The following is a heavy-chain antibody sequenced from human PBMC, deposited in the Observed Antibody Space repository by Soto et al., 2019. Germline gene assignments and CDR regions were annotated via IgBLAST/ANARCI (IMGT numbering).Heavy chain of an antibody. V-gene: IGHV4-59*01. CDR3: ARAVREYGSGSSWFDP. D-gene: IGHD3-10*01. CDR1: GGSISSYY. CDR2: IYYSGST. Sequence: SETLSLTCTVSGGSISSYYWRWIRQPPGKGLEWIGYIYYSGSTTSNPSLKSRVTISVDTSKNQFSLKLSSVTAADTAVYYCARAVREYGSGSSWFDPWGQGTLVTLSS. J-gene: IGHJ5*02.